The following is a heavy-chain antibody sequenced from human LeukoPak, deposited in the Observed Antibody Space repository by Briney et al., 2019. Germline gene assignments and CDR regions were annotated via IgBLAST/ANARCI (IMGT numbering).Heavy chain of an antibody. CDR1: GFTFSSYW. J-gene: IGHJ4*02. V-gene: IGHV3-7*01. CDR3: ASGGYDGPFDY. D-gene: IGHD5-12*01. Sequence: PGGSLRLSCAASGFTFSSYWMSWVRQAPGKGREGVTDINRDGREKYYVDSVKGGLTISRDNAKNSLYLQMNSLRAEDTAVYYCASGGYDGPFDYWGQGTLVTVSS. CDR2: INRDGREK.